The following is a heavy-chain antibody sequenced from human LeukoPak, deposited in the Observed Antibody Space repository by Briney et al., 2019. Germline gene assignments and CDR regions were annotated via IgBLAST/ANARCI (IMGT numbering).Heavy chain of an antibody. D-gene: IGHD3-16*01. CDR3: ARQAPWGPYLDY. CDR2: INPNSGGT. CDR1: GYTFTGYY. Sequence: ASVKVSCKASGYTFTGYYMHWVRQAPGQGLEWMGWINPNSGGTNYAQKFQGRVTMTRDTSISTAYMELSRLRSDDTAVYYCARQAPWGPYLDYWGQGTLVTVSS. V-gene: IGHV1-2*02. J-gene: IGHJ4*02.